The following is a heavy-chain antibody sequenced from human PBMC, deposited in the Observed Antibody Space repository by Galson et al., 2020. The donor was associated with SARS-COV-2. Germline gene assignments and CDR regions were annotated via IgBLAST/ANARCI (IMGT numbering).Heavy chain of an antibody. CDR1: GGSISGSSLY. Sequence: TLSLTCTVSGGSISGSSLYWAWIRQPPGKGLEWVGSVFYTGSAFYNPSLKSRVTILVDTSKNQFSLKLSSVTAADTAVYFCARGITHFDYWGQGTLITVSS. CDR2: VFYTGSA. CDR3: ARGITHFDY. J-gene: IGHJ4*02. V-gene: IGHV4-39*07. D-gene: IGHD1-20*01.